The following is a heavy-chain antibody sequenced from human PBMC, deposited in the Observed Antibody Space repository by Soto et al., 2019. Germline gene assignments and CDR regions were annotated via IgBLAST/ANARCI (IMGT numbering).Heavy chain of an antibody. CDR2: ISYDGSNK. V-gene: IGHV3-30*18. CDR3: AKGGGGYDYWGWFDP. D-gene: IGHD5-12*01. Sequence: QVQLVESGGGVVQPGRSLRLSCAASGFTFSSYGMHWVRQAPGKGLEWVAVISYDGSNKYYADSVKGRFTISRDNSKNALHLQMNSMRAEDTAVYYCAKGGGGYDYWGWFDPWGQGTLVTVSS. J-gene: IGHJ5*02. CDR1: GFTFSSYG.